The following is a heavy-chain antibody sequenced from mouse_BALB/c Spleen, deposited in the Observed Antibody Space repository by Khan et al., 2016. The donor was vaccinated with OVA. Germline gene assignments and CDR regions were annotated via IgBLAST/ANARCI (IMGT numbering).Heavy chain of an antibody. D-gene: IGHD2-1*01. CDR2: INTFTGEP. J-gene: IGHJ3*01. CDR3: ARSNGNYWFAY. CDR1: GYTFTNYG. Sequence: QIQLVQSGPELKKPGETVKISCKASGYTFTNYGMNWVKQAPGKGLKWMGWINTFTGEPTYADDFKGRFAFSLETSASPAYLQLNNLKNEDTATYFCARSNGNYWFAYGGQGTLVTVAA. V-gene: IGHV9-3-1*01.